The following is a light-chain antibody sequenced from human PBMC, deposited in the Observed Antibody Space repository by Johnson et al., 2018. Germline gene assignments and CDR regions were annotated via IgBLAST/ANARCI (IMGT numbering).Light chain of an antibody. Sequence: QSVLTQPPSVSAAPGQKVTISCSGISSNIGNNYVSWYQQLPGTAPKLLIYENNKRPSGIPDRFSGSKSGTSATLGITGLQTGAEADYYCGTWDSSLSAGNVVGTGTKVTVL. V-gene: IGLV1-51*02. J-gene: IGLJ1*01. CDR2: ENN. CDR1: SSNIGNNY. CDR3: GTWDSSLSAGNV.